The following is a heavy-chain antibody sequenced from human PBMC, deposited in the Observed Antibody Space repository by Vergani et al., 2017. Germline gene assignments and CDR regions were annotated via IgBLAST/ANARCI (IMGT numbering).Heavy chain of an antibody. J-gene: IGHJ6*02. V-gene: IGHV4-39*01. CDR2: IYYSGST. CDR1: GGSISSSSYY. CDR3: ARGQDIVVVVAAAPAYGMDV. D-gene: IGHD2-15*01. Sequence: QLQLQESSPGLVKPSETLSLTCTVSGGSISSSSYYWGWIRQPPGKRLEWIGSIYYSGSTYYNPSLKSRATISVDTSKNQFSLKLSSVTAADTAVYYCARGQDIVVVVAAAPAYGMDVWGQGTTVTVSS.